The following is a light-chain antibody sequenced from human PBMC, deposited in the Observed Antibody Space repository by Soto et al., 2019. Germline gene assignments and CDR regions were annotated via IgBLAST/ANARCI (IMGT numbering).Light chain of an antibody. Sequence: QAVVTQEPSLTVSPGGTVNLTSGSSTGVVTSGHYPYWFQQKPGQAPRTLIYDTSNNHSWTPARFSGSLLGVKAALNLSGARPADASDYYCLLVYGGTWVFGGGTKLTVL. CDR2: DTS. V-gene: IGLV7-46*01. CDR3: LLVYGGTWV. J-gene: IGLJ3*02. CDR1: TGVVTSGHY.